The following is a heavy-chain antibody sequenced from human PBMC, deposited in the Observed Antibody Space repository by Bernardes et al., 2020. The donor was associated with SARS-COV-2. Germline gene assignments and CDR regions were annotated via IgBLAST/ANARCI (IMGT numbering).Heavy chain of an antibody. J-gene: IGHJ3*02. D-gene: IGHD3-10*01. CDR1: GYSFTSYW. V-gene: IGHV5-51*01. Sequence: GASLKISCKGSGYSFTSYWIGWVRQMPGKGLEWMGIIYPGDSDTRYSPSFQGQVTISADKSISTAYLQWSSLKASDTAMYYCASPSQYYYGSGSSGGAFDIWGQGTMVTVSS. CDR3: ASPSQYYYGSGSSGGAFDI. CDR2: IYPGDSDT.